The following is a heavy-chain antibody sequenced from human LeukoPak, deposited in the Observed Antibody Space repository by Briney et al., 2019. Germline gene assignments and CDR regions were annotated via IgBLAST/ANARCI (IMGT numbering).Heavy chain of an antibody. CDR1: GGSISSYY. J-gene: IGHJ4*02. Sequence: PSQTLSVTCTVSGGSISSYYWSWIRQPPGKGLEWIGYIYYSGSTNYNPSLKSRVTISVDTSKNQFSLKLSSVTAADTAVYYCARRAPYSYEWSTLDYWGQGTLVTVSS. CDR3: ARRAPYSYEWSTLDY. CDR2: IYYSGST. V-gene: IGHV4-59*08. D-gene: IGHD5-18*01.